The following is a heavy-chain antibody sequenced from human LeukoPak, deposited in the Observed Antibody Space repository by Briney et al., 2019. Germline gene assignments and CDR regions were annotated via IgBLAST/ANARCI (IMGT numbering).Heavy chain of an antibody. V-gene: IGHV3-11*06. CDR1: GFTFSDYY. CDR3: ARDLDSSGYYYVRFDY. Sequence: PGGSLRLSCAASGFTFSDYYMSWIRQAPGKGLEWVSYISSSSSYTNYADSVKGRFTISRDNAKNSLYLQMNSLRAEDTAVYYCARDLDSSGYYYVRFDYWGQGTLVTVSS. D-gene: IGHD3-22*01. CDR2: ISSSSSYT. J-gene: IGHJ4*02.